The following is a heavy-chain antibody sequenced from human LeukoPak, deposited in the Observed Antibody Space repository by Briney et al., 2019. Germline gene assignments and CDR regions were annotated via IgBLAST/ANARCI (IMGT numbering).Heavy chain of an antibody. J-gene: IGHJ3*02. D-gene: IGHD3-22*01. CDR2: IYPGDSDT. CDR3: ARLARFKYYYDSSGYFGDAFDI. V-gene: IGHV5-51*01. CDR1: GYSFTTYW. Sequence: GESLKISCKGSGYSFTTYWIAWVRQMPGKGLEWMGIIYPGDSDTRYSPSFQGQVTISADKSISTAYLQWSSLKASDTAMYYCARLARFKYYYDSSGYFGDAFDIWGQGTMVTVSS.